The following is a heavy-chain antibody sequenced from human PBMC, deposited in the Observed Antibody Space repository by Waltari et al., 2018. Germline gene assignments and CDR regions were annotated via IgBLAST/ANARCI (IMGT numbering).Heavy chain of an antibody. CDR1: GFTFTAYS. Sequence: EVQLVESGGGLVNPGRSLRLSCSVPGFTFTAYSMTWVRPAPGKGLEWVSSISSADYSLDADSMKGRFNISRDNAKNSLYLQMNGLSGEDTAVYYCARVIVYSDSPVCDFWGQGTLVIVSS. CDR3: ARVIVYSDSPVCDF. J-gene: IGHJ4*01. V-gene: IGHV3-21*01. CDR2: ISSADYS. D-gene: IGHD2-21*01.